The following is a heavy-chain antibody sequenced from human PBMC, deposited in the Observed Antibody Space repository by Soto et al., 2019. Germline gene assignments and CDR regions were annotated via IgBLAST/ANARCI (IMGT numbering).Heavy chain of an antibody. Sequence: ASVKVSCKASGYTLTSYDINWVRQATGQGLEWMGWMNPNSGNTGYAQKFQGRVTMTRNTSISTAYMELSSLRSEDTAVYYCARGSSSWYWGDWFDPWGQGTLVTVSS. V-gene: IGHV1-8*01. D-gene: IGHD6-13*01. J-gene: IGHJ5*02. CDR3: ARGSSSWYWGDWFDP. CDR2: MNPNSGNT. CDR1: GYTLTSYD.